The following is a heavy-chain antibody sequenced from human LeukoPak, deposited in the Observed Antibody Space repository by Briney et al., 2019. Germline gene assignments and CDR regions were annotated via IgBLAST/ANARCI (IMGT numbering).Heavy chain of an antibody. V-gene: IGHV3-20*04. J-gene: IGHJ4*02. CDR1: GFTFDDYG. D-gene: IGHD2-2*01. Sequence: PGGSLRLSCAASGFTFDDYGMSWVRQAPGRGLEWVSGINWNGGSTGYADSVKGRFTISRDNAKNSLYLQMNSLRAEDTALYYCARGPYCSSTSCPDFYFDYWGQGTLVTVSS. CDR3: ARGPYCSSTSCPDFYFDY. CDR2: INWNGGST.